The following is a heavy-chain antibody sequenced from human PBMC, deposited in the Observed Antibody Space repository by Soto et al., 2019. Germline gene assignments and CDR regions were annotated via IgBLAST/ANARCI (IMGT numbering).Heavy chain of an antibody. CDR2: IYYSGST. Sequence: QVQLQESGPGLVKPSQTLSLTCTVSGGSISSGGYYWSWIRQHPGKGLEWIGYIYYSGSTHYNPSLKSRVTISVDTSKNQFSLKLSSVTAADTAVYYCARGRRDSSSWSGIFDYWGQGTLVTVSS. J-gene: IGHJ4*02. V-gene: IGHV4-31*03. CDR1: GGSISSGGYY. CDR3: ARGRRDSSSWSGIFDY. D-gene: IGHD6-13*01.